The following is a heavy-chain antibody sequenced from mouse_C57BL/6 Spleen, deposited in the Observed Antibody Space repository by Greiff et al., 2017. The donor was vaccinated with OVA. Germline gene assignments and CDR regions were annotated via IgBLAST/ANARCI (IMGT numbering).Heavy chain of an antibody. D-gene: IGHD2-4*01. V-gene: IGHV1-64*01. J-gene: IGHJ4*01. CDR2: IHPNSGST. CDR1: GYTFTSYW. CDR3: ARYDYDGYAMDY. Sequence: VQLQQPGAELVKPGASVKLSRKASGYTFTSYWMHWVKQRPGQGLEWIGMIHPNSGSTNYNEKFKSKATLTVDKSSSTAYMQLSSLTSEDSAVYYCARYDYDGYAMDYWGQGTSVTVSS.